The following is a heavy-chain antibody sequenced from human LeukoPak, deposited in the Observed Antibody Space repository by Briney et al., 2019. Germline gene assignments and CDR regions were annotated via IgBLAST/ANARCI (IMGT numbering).Heavy chain of an antibody. CDR3: ARVCCLSVAYCGGDCYWKGFDP. J-gene: IGHJ5*02. Sequence: ASVKVSFTASGYTFTSYGISWVRQAPGQGLEWMGWISAYNGNTNYAQKLQGRVTMTTDTSTSTAYMELRSLRSDDTAVYYCARVCCLSVAYCGGDCYWKGFDPWGQGTLVTVSS. V-gene: IGHV1-18*01. CDR2: ISAYNGNT. D-gene: IGHD2-21*01. CDR1: GYTFTSYG.